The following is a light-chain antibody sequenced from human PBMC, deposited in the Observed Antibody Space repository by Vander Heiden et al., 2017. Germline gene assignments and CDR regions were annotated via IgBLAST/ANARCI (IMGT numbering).Light chain of an antibody. CDR2: EDS. V-gene: IGLV3-10*01. Sequence: SYELTQPPSASVSPGQTARNTCPGDALPKKHVHWYHQKSGQAPVLVIFEDSKRPSGIPERLSGSSSGTTATLSISGAQVEDEADYYCFATGVFGGGTKLSVL. J-gene: IGLJ3*02. CDR3: FATGV. CDR1: ALPKKH.